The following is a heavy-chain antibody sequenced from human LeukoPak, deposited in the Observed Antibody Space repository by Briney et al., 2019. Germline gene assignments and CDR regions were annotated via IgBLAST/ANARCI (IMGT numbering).Heavy chain of an antibody. V-gene: IGHV3-7*01. CDR3: ARGPSGYHNT. CDR2: IKTDGSQI. CDR1: GFTFSSYG. J-gene: IGHJ4*02. D-gene: IGHD5-12*01. Sequence: GGSLRLSCAASGFTFSSYGMHWVRQAPGKGLEWVANIKTDGSQIYYVDSVKGRFTIPRDNAKNSLYLQMNSLRAEDTAVYYCARGPSGYHNTGGQGTLVTVSS.